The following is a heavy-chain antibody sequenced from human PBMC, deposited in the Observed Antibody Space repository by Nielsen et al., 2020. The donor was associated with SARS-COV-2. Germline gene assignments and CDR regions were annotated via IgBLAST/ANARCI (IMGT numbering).Heavy chain of an antibody. CDR2: INHSGST. D-gene: IGHD3-10*01. CDR3: ASQLWFGEEHFDY. J-gene: IGHJ4*02. Sequence: SETLSLTCAVYGGSFSGYYWCWIRQPPGKGLEWIGEINHSGSTNYNPSLKSRVTISVDTSTNQFSLKLSSVTAADTAVYYCASQLWFGEEHFDYWGQGTLVTVSS. V-gene: IGHV4-34*01. CDR1: GGSFSGYY.